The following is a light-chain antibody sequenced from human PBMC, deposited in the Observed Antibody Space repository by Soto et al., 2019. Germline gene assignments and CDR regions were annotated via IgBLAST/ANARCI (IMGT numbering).Light chain of an antibody. V-gene: IGKV3-20*01. CDR1: QSVSSSY. CDR2: GAS. Sequence: EIVLTQSPGTLSLSPGERATLSSRASQSVSSSYLAWYQQKPGQAPRLLIYGASSRATGIPDRFSGSGSVTDFTLTISRLEPEDFAVYYCQQYGSSPLTFGGGTKVDIK. CDR3: QQYGSSPLT. J-gene: IGKJ4*01.